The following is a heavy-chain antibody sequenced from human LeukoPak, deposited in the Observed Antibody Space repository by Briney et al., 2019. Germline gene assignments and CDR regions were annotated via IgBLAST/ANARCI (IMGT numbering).Heavy chain of an antibody. V-gene: IGHV3-21*01. D-gene: IGHD5-18*01. CDR2: ISSSSSYI. Sequence: PGGSLRLPCAAPGFTFSSYSMNWVRQAPGKGLEWVSSISSSSSYIYYADSVKGRFTISRDNAKNSLYLQMNSLRAEDTAVYYCARATRGYSYGYGYWGQGTLVTVSS. CDR1: GFTFSSYS. CDR3: ARATRGYSYGYGY. J-gene: IGHJ4*02.